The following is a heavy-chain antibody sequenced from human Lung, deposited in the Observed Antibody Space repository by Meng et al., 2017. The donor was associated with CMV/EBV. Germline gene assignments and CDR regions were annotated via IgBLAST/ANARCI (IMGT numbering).Heavy chain of an antibody. CDR3: ARGRRPLYGDFTHGSYYYGMDV. J-gene: IGHJ6*02. CDR1: RFXFSRHA. D-gene: IGHD4-17*01. Sequence: GGSXRLXXXPSRFXFSRHAMHWVRQAPGKGPEWVAVISYDGSKKYYADSVQGRFTISRDSSKDTVYLQMNSLRAEDTAVYYCARGRRPLYGDFTHGSYYYGMDVWXQGTXVTVSS. V-gene: IGHV3-30-3*01. CDR2: ISYDGSKK.